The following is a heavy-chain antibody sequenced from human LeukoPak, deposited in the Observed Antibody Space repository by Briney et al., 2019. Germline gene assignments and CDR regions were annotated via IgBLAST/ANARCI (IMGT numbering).Heavy chain of an antibody. J-gene: IGHJ4*02. CDR2: IYYSGST. Sequence: SETLSLTCTVSGGSISSSSYYWGWIRQPPGKGLEWIGSIYYSGSTYYNPSLRSRVTISVGTSKNQFSLKLSSVTAADTAVYYCARVPYSSSWYVSPASFDYWGQGTLVTVSS. CDR1: GGSISSSSYY. CDR3: ARVPYSSSWYVSPASFDY. V-gene: IGHV4-39*07. D-gene: IGHD6-13*01.